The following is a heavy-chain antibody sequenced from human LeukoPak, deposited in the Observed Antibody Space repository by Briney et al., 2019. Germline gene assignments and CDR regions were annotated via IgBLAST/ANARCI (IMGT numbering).Heavy chain of an antibody. CDR3: ARGKDGDSFDY. D-gene: IGHD4-17*01. J-gene: IGHJ4*02. Sequence: GGSLRLSCAASGFAFSDYWMTWVRQAPGKGLEWVANIKPDGNEKYYVDSMKGRFTISRDNAKNSLYLQMNSLRAEDTAVYYCARGKDGDSFDYWGQGTLVTVSS. CDR2: IKPDGNEK. V-gene: IGHV3-7*01. CDR1: GFAFSDYW.